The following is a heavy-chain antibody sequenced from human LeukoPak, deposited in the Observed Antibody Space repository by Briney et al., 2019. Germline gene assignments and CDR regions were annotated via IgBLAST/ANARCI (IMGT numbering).Heavy chain of an antibody. CDR3: ARGPLSSTWSPYYFTLDA. Sequence: ASVKVSCKASGYTFTSYAINWVRQAPGQGLEWMGWISAYDGSTISAQGLQGRVIMTTDTSTTTAYMELTRLRSDDTAVYYCARGPLSSTWSPYYFTLDAWGQGTTVIVSS. J-gene: IGHJ6*02. D-gene: IGHD6-13*01. V-gene: IGHV1-18*01. CDR1: GYTFTSYA. CDR2: ISAYDGST.